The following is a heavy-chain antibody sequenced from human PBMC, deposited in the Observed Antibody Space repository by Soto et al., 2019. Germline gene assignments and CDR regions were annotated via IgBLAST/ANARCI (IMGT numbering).Heavy chain of an antibody. CDR2: ISYDGSNK. V-gene: IGHV3-30*18. D-gene: IGHD2-2*01. J-gene: IGHJ6*02. CDR1: GFTFSSYG. Sequence: GGSLRLSCAASGFTFSSYGMHWVRQAPGKGLEWVAVISYDGSNKYYADSVKGRFTVSRDNSKNTLYLEMSSVRAEDTAVYYCAKDSRNVAVSAARVYGMDVWGQGTTVTGSS. CDR3: AKDSRNVAVSAARVYGMDV.